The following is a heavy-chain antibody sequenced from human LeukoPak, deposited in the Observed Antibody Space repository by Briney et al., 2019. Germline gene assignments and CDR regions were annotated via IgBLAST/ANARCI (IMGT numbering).Heavy chain of an antibody. CDR3: AREYGGYVISNY. CDR1: GFSFSSYA. D-gene: IGHD4-17*01. V-gene: IGHV3-30*04. J-gene: IGHJ4*02. CDR2: ISFDGSDK. Sequence: GRSLRLSCAASGFSFSSYAMNWVRQAPGKGLEWVAVISFDGSDKYYADSVKGRFTISRDNSKNTVYLQMNSLRAEDTALYYCAREYGGYVISNYWGQGTLVAVSS.